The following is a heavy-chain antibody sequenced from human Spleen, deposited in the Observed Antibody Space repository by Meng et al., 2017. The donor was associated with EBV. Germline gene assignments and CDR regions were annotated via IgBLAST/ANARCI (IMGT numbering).Heavy chain of an antibody. CDR1: GDSITYSNW. Sequence: QVQLQESGPGLVTPSGTLPLTGAVSGDSITYSNWWSWVRQPPGKGLEWIGEIYHSGSTNYNPSLKSRVTISVDKSKNQFSLKLTSVTAADTAVYYCARIDGYSNFDYWGQGTLVTVSS. J-gene: IGHJ4*02. CDR2: IYHSGST. V-gene: IGHV4-4*02. CDR3: ARIDGYSNFDY. D-gene: IGHD5-24*01.